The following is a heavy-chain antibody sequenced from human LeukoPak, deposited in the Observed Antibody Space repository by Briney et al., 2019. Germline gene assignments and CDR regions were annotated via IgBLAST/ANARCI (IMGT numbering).Heavy chain of an antibody. Sequence: PGGSLRLSCTVSVFTLGDYAMSWFRQAPGKGLEGVGFFRSKAYGGTTVYAASVKGRFTISREDFKSIAYLQMNSPKTEDTDVYYCTRDYVDSTLGDFDYWGQGTLVTVSS. V-gene: IGHV3-49*03. CDR1: VFTLGDYA. J-gene: IGHJ4*02. CDR2: FRSKAYGGTT. D-gene: IGHD3/OR15-3a*01. CDR3: TRDYVDSTLGDFDY.